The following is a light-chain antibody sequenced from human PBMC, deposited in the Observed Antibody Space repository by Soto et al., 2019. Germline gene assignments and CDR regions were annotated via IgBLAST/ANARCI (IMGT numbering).Light chain of an antibody. CDR3: LQYSTYPLT. V-gene: IGKV1-5*03. CDR2: KAS. Sequence: DIQMTQSPSTLSASEGDRVTITCRASQSISSWLAGYQQKPGKAPKLLIYKASSLESGGPSRFSGSGSGTDFTLTISSLQSDDFATYYCLQYSTYPLTFGGGTKVEIK. CDR1: QSISSW. J-gene: IGKJ4*01.